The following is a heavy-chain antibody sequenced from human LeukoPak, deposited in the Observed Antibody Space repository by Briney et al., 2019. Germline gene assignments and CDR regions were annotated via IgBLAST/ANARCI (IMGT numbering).Heavy chain of an antibody. V-gene: IGHV4-59*01. CDR1: GGSISSYY. CDR2: IYYSGST. J-gene: IGHJ4*02. Sequence: SETMSLTCTVSGGSISSYYWSWIRQPPGKGLEWIGYIYYSGSTNYNPSLKSRVTISVDTSRNQFSLKLSSVTAADTAVYYCGGSGSYNILAYWGQGTLVTVSS. CDR3: GGSGSYNILAY. D-gene: IGHD3-10*01.